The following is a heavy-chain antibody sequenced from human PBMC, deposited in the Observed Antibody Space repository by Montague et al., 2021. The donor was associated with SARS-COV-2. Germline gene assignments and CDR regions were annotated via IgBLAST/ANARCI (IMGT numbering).Heavy chain of an antibody. CDR2: IYTNGGT. CDR3: ARWDYDFWGGISRGLDV. J-gene: IGHJ6*02. V-gene: IGHV4-61*02. CDR1: GGSISSGSFY. Sequence: TLSLTCTVSGGSISSGSFYWSWIRQPAGKGLEWIGRIYTNGGTNYHPSLKSRVTISIDTSKNQFSLRLSSVTAADTAVYYCARWDYDFWGGISRGLDVWGQGTTVTVSS. D-gene: IGHD3-3*01.